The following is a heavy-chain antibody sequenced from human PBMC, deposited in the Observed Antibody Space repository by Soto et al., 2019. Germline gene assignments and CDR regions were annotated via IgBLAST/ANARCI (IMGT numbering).Heavy chain of an antibody. CDR2: IFYGGHT. J-gene: IGHJ4*02. D-gene: IGHD6-19*01. CDR1: GDFLTTYY. CDR3: ARSPQYSSGWNGGFDY. V-gene: IGHV4-59*01. Sequence: PSETLSLTCDVSGDFLTTYYWNWIRQSPGKGLEWIGYIFYGGHTNYNPSLRGRATISVDTSKNQFSLKLSSVTAADTAVYYCARSPQYSSGWNGGFDYWGQGTLVTVS.